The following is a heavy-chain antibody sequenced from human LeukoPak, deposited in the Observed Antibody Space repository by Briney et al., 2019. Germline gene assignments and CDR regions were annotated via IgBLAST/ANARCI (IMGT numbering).Heavy chain of an antibody. CDR1: GYTFTSYG. J-gene: IGHJ6*03. V-gene: IGHV1-18*01. Sequence: ASVKVSCKASGYTFTSYGISWVRQAPGQGLEWMGWISAYNGNTNYAQKLQGRVTMTTDTSTSTAYMELRSLRSDDTAVYYCARKKQQLVRWNYYYYMDVWGKGTTVTVSS. CDR2: ISAYNGNT. CDR3: ARKKQQLVRWNYYYYMDV. D-gene: IGHD6-13*01.